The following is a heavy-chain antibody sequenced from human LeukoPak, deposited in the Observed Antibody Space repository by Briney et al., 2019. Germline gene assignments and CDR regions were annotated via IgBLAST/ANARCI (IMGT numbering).Heavy chain of an antibody. V-gene: IGHV3-7*01. Sequence: TGGSLRLSCAASGFTFSSYGMHWVRQAPGKGPEWVANIKQDGSEAYYVDSVRGRFTISRDNAGNSLFLQMNSLRAEDTAVYYCARRGGSSSRRSPIDYWGQGTLVTVSS. CDR1: GFTFSSYG. D-gene: IGHD6-6*01. CDR2: IKQDGSEA. J-gene: IGHJ4*02. CDR3: ARRGGSSSRRSPIDY.